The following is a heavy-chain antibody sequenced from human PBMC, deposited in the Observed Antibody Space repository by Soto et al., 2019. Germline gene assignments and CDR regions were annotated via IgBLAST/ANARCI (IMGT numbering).Heavy chain of an antibody. D-gene: IGHD6-19*01. CDR1: GGSFSGYY. CDR3: ARRSSGWYFDY. Sequence: SETLSLICAVYGGSFSGYYWSWIRQPPGKGLEWIGEINHSGSTNYNPSLKSRVTISVDTSKNQFSLNLYSVTAEDTAVYYCARRSSGWYFDYWGQGTLVTVSS. V-gene: IGHV4-34*01. CDR2: INHSGST. J-gene: IGHJ4*02.